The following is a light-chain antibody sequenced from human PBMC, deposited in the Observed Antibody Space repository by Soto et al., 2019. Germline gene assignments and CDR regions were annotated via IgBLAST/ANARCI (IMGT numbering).Light chain of an antibody. CDR1: QSVSSSY. CDR3: QQHGSSTRT. J-gene: IGKJ1*01. CDR2: GAS. V-gene: IGKV3-20*01. Sequence: EIVLTQSPGTLSLSPGERATLSCRASQSVSSSYLAWYQQKPGQAPRLLLYGASSGATGIPDRFSGSGSGTDFTLTISRLEPEEFAVYYCQQHGSSTRTIGHGTKGDI.